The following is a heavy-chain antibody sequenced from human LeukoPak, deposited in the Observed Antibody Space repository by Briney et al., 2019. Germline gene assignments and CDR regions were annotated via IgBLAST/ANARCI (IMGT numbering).Heavy chain of an antibody. D-gene: IGHD6-13*01. CDR2: IYSGGIT. V-gene: IGHV3-NL1*01. CDR3: ARRKGTSWSFDY. CDR1: GFTFSSYG. J-gene: IGHJ4*02. Sequence: GGSLRLSCAASGFTFSSYGMHWVRQAPGKGLEWVSVIYSGGITYYADSVKGRFTISRDNSNNTLHLQMHSLRAEDTAMYYCARRKGTSWSFDYWGQGTLVTVSS.